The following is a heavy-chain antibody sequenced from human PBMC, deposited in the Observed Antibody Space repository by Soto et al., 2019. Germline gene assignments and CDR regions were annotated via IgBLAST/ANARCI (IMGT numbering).Heavy chain of an antibody. D-gene: IGHD2-15*01. Sequence: QVQLVESGGGVVQPGRSLRLSCAASGFTFSSYGMHWVRQAPGKGLEWVAVIWYDGSNKYYADSVKGRFTISRDNSKNTLYLKMNSLRAEDTAVYSCASDTISYCSGGSCYHFDYWGQGTLVTVSS. V-gene: IGHV3-33*01. CDR2: IWYDGSNK. CDR1: GFTFSSYG. CDR3: ASDTISYCSGGSCYHFDY. J-gene: IGHJ4*02.